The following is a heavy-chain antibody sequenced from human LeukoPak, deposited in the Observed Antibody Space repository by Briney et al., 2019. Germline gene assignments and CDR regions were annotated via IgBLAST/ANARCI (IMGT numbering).Heavy chain of an antibody. Sequence: GGSLRLSCAASGFTFNNYAMSWVRQAPGKGLEWVSAISGSGGTTYYADSVKGRFTFSRDNSKNTLYLQMNSLRAEDTAVYYCARSTYCGGDCYSPGAFDIWGQGTMVTVSS. CDR1: GFTFNNYA. D-gene: IGHD2-21*02. J-gene: IGHJ3*02. V-gene: IGHV3-23*01. CDR3: ARSTYCGGDCYSPGAFDI. CDR2: ISGSGGTT.